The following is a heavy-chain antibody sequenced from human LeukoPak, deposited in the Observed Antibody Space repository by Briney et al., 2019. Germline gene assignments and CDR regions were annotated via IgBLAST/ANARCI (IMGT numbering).Heavy chain of an antibody. D-gene: IGHD2-21*02. CDR2: ISNSVTT. Sequence: PSETLSLTCAVSGDSVTSGGYFWAWIRQHPGKGLEWFGSISNSVTTSYNPSLKSRVSISLDTSNNHFSLRLGSVTAADTAVYFCARDVVVTSSPDAFDIWGQGTMVTVSS. J-gene: IGHJ3*02. CDR3: ARDVVVTSSPDAFDI. V-gene: IGHV4-31*11. CDR1: GDSVTSGGYF.